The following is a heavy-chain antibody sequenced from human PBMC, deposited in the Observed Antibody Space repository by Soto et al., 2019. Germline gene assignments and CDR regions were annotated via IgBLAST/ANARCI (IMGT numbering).Heavy chain of an antibody. J-gene: IGHJ4*02. CDR3: ARGLVGFFHIDY. CDR1: GFTFSSYG. Sequence: QVQLVESGGGVVQPGRSLRLSCTASGFTFSSYGMHWVRQAPGKGLEWVAVIWYDGSKKYFADSVMGRFTVSRDNSKNTLSLQMNSLRAEDTAVYYCARGLVGFFHIDYWGQGPLVTVSS. V-gene: IGHV3-33*01. D-gene: IGHD2-8*02. CDR2: IWYDGSKK.